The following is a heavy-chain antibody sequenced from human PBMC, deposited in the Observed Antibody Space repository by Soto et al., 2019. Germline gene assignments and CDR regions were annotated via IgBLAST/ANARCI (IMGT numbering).Heavy chain of an antibody. V-gene: IGHV1-69*01. D-gene: IGHD2-2*01. CDR2: IIPIFGTA. CDR1: GGTFSSYA. Sequence: QVQLVQSGAEVKKPGSSVKVSCKASGGTFSSYAISWVRQAPGQGLEWMGGIIPIFGTANYAQKFQGRVTITADESTSTAYMDLSSLRSEDTAVYYCARMDFSSTSCYEGGYYGMDVWGQGTTVTVSS. J-gene: IGHJ6*02. CDR3: ARMDFSSTSCYEGGYYGMDV.